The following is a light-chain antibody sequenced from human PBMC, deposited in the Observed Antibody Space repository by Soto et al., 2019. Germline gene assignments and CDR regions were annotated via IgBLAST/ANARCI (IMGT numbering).Light chain of an antibody. V-gene: IGKV1-5*01. CDR3: QQYSSYSPT. CDR2: DTS. CDR1: QTILTW. Sequence: DIYMTQSPSTLSASVGDRVTITCRASQTILTWLAWYQQKPGRAPKLLMYDTSNLETGVPSGFSGSGSGTEFTLAISRLQPDDFATYYCQQYSSYSPTFGQGTKVEI. J-gene: IGKJ1*01.